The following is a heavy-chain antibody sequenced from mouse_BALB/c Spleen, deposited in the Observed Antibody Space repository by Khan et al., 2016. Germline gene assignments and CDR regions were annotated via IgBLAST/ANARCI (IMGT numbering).Heavy chain of an antibody. CDR2: INPNNGGT. J-gene: IGHJ2*01. CDR1: GYTFTDYN. CDR3: ASSFFDS. Sequence: VRLQQSGPELVKPGASVKIPCKASGYTFTDYNMDWVKQSHGKSLEWIGDINPNNGGTIYNQKFKGKATLTVDKSSSIAYMELRILTSEDTAVYFCASSFFDSSGQAPPLTVSS. V-gene: IGHV1-18*01.